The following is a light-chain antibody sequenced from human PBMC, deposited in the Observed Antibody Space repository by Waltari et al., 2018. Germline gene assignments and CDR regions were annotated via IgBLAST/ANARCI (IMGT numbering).Light chain of an antibody. Sequence: EIVLTQSPVTLSLAAGERATLSCRASESVSNYLAWYQQKPCPSPRLLIYDTSKRATGIPGRFSGSGYGTDFTLTINNLEAEDFARYYCQQGVILPLTFGGGTKVEIK. V-gene: IGKV3-11*01. J-gene: IGKJ4*01. CDR3: QQGVILPLT. CDR1: ESVSNY. CDR2: DTS.